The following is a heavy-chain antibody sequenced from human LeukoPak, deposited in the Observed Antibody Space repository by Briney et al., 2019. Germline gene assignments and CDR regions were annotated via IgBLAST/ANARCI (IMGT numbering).Heavy chain of an antibody. Sequence: GDSLRLSCTASGFTFSAYAMMLVRQAQRKGPEWVSAIRGGGTSEFYADSVKGRFRISRDNSKDTLFLQMNSLRAEDTAVYYCARDPNGDYIGAFDMWGPGTMVTVSS. CDR3: ARDPNGDYIGAFDM. CDR1: GFTFSAYA. J-gene: IGHJ3*02. V-gene: IGHV3-23*01. CDR2: IRGGGTSE. D-gene: IGHD4-17*01.